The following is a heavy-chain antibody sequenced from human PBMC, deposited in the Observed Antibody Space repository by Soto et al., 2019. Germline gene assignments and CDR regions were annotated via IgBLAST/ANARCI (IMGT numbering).Heavy chain of an antibody. D-gene: IGHD2-2*02. J-gene: IGHJ6*02. V-gene: IGHV5-51*01. CDR3: ARHCSSTSCYTTRDDFWSGYRSTYYYYGMDV. CDR2: IYPGDSDT. CDR1: GYSFTSYW. Sequence: GESLKISCKGSGYSFTSYWIGWVRQMPGKGLEWMGIIYPGDSDTRYSPSFQGQVTISADKSISTAYLQWSSLKASDTAMYYCARHCSSTSCYTTRDDFWSGYRSTYYYYGMDVWGQGTTVTVSS.